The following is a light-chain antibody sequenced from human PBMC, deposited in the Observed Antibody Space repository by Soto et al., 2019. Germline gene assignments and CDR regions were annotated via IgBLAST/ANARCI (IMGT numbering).Light chain of an antibody. J-gene: IGLJ2*01. Sequence: ALTQPASVSGSPGQSITISCTATSSDVDTHNYVSWYQQYPGKAPKLMIYEVINRPSGVSNRFSGSKSGNTASLIISGLQAEDEADYYCSSYTSSSTLVFGGGTKLTVL. CDR1: SSDVDTHNY. CDR3: SSYTSSSTLV. V-gene: IGLV2-14*01. CDR2: EVI.